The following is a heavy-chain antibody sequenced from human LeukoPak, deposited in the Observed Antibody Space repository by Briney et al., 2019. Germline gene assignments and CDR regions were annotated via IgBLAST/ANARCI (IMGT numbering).Heavy chain of an antibody. CDR3: AAGESYGGNLDY. D-gene: IGHD4-23*01. J-gene: IGHJ4*02. CDR2: IIPIFGTA. Sequence: ASVKVSCKASGGTFSSYAISWVRQAPGQGLEWMGGIIPIFGTANYAQKFQGRVTITRDTSASTAYMELSSLRSEDTAVYYCAAGESYGGNLDYWGQGTLVTVSS. V-gene: IGHV1-69*05. CDR1: GGTFSSYA.